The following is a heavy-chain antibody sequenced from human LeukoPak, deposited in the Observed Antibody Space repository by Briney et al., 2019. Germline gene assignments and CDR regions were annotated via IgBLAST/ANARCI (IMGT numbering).Heavy chain of an antibody. J-gene: IGHJ4*02. Sequence: GGSLRLSCAASGFTFSSYSMNWVRQAPGKGLEWVSSISSSSSYIYYADSVKGRFTISRDNAKNSLYLQMNSLRAEDTAVYYCARAQGSGSYYMSDYWGQGTLVTVSS. CDR1: GFTFSSYS. V-gene: IGHV3-21*01. D-gene: IGHD3-10*01. CDR2: ISSSSSYI. CDR3: ARAQGSGSYYMSDY.